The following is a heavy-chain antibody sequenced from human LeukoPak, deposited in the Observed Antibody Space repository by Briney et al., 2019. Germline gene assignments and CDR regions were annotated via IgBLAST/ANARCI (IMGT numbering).Heavy chain of an antibody. CDR3: AKSSSMVRGVISAFDI. D-gene: IGHD3-10*01. CDR2: ISGSGGST. CDR1: GFTFSSYA. Sequence: GGSLRLSCAASGFTFSSYAMSWVRQAPGKGLEWVSAISGSGGSTYYADSVKGRLTISRDNSKNTLYLQMNSLRAEDTAVYHCAKSSSMVRGVISAFDIWGQGTMVTVSS. J-gene: IGHJ3*02. V-gene: IGHV3-23*01.